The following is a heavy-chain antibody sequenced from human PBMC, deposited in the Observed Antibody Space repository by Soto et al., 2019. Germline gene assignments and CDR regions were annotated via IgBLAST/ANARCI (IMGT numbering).Heavy chain of an antibody. CDR2: IVVGSGNT. J-gene: IGHJ5*02. Sequence: GSSVKVSCKASGFTFTSSAVQWVRQARGQRLEWIGWIVVGSGNTNYAQKFQERVTITRDMSTSTDYMELSSLRSEDTAVYYCAADPSQSSRFLEWLSGWFDPWG. D-gene: IGHD3-3*01. CDR3: AADPSQSSRFLEWLSGWFDP. V-gene: IGHV1-58*01. CDR1: GFTFTSSA.